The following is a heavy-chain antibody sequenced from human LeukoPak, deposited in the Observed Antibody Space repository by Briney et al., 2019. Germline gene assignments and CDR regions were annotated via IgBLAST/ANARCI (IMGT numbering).Heavy chain of an antibody. D-gene: IGHD3-10*01. CDR2: INPNSGGT. J-gene: IGHJ4*02. V-gene: IGHV1-2*02. Sequence: WASVKVSCKASGYTFTGYYMHWVRQAPGQGLEWMGWINPNSGGTNYAQKFQGRVTMTRDTSTSTVYMELSSLRSEDTAVYYCARGSGDFDYWGQGTLVTVSS. CDR3: ARGSGDFDY. CDR1: GYTFTGYY.